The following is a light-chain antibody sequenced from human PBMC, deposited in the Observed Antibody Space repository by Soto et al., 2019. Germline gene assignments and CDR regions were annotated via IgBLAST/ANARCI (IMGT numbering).Light chain of an antibody. CDR3: AAWDDSLSGAV. J-gene: IGLJ2*01. CDR2: SNN. CDR1: SSNIGSYP. Sequence: QSVLTQPPSASGTPGQRVTISCSGSSSNIGSYPVNWYQQLPGTAPKVLIYSNNQRPSGVADRFSGSRSGTSASLAISGLQSEDEADYYCAAWDDSLSGAVFGGGTKLTVL. V-gene: IGLV1-44*01.